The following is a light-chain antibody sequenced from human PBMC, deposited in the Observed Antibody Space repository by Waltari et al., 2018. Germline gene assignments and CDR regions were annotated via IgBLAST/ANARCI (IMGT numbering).Light chain of an antibody. J-gene: IGLJ3*02. V-gene: IGLV8-61*01. CDR1: SGSVSTTSY. CDR2: TAN. CDR3: SLYMGSGVWV. Sequence: QTVVTQEPSLSVSPGGTVTLTCALSSGSVSTTSYATWYRQTPGPAPRTLLYTANTRASGVPDRFSGSILGNKVALTITGAQAEDESDYYCSLYMGSGVWVFGGGTKLTVL.